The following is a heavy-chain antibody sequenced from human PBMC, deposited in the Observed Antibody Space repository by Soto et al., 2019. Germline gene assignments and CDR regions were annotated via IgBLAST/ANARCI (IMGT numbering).Heavy chain of an antibody. CDR3: ARDWSYSGFEDF. CDR2: SSGTGAVI. Sequence: GGSLRLSCAASGFRFSDYYMNWVRQAPGKGLEWIAYSSGTGAVIYYADSVQGRFTISRDNAKNLLYLQMNSLRVEDTAVYYCARDWSYSGFEDFWGQGTQVTVSS. CDR1: GFRFSDYY. D-gene: IGHD5-12*01. J-gene: IGHJ4*02. V-gene: IGHV3-11*01.